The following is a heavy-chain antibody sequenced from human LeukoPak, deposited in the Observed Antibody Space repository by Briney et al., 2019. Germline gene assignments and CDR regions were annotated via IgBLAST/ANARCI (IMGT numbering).Heavy chain of an antibody. CDR3: ATRIAATY. CDR1: GFSVSKNY. D-gene: IGHD6-6*01. J-gene: IGHJ4*02. CDR2: IYTGGNT. V-gene: IGHV3-66*01. Sequence: GGSLRLSCAASGFSVSKNYMSWVRQTPGRGLEWVSLIYTGGNTYYADSVKGRFTISRDQSKNTLYLQMNSLRGEDTALYYCATRIAATYWGQGALVTVSS.